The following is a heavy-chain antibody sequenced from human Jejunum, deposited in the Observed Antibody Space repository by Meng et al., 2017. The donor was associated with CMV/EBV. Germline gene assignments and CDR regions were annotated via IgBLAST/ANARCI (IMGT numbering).Heavy chain of an antibody. CDR3: GVRNYGTDSPFDY. CDR1: GFRFSDNS. J-gene: IGHJ4*02. CDR2: TRNSANSYTT. D-gene: IGHD4-17*01. V-gene: IGHV3-72*01. Sequence: SGFRFSDNSMDWVRQAPGKGLEWVGRTRNSANSYTTEYAASVKGRFTISRDDSKNSLYLQMNSLKTEDTAVYYCGVRNYGTDSPFDYWGQGTLVTVSS.